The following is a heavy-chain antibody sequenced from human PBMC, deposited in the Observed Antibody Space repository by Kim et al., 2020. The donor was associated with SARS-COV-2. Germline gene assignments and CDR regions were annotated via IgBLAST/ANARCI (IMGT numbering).Heavy chain of an antibody. V-gene: IGHV1-2*04. Sequence: YATKFQGWVTMTRDTSISTAYMELSRLRSDDTAVYYCARDKGYSYGYLDYWGQGTLVTVSS. CDR3: ARDKGYSYGYLDY. J-gene: IGHJ4*02. D-gene: IGHD5-18*01.